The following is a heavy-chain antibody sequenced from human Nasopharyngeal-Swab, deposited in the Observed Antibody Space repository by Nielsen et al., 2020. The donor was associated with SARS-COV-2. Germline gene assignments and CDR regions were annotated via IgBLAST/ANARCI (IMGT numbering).Heavy chain of an antibody. CDR2: ISYDGNIK. D-gene: IGHD3-16*01. J-gene: IGHJ3*01. CDR3: AKAFGEDQLAEDAFDA. CDR1: GFTFSNYG. Sequence: GGSLRLSCAASGFTFSNYGMHWVRQAPGKGLEWVAVISYDGNIKSYADPVRGRFLISRDNSHNTLYLQMSRLRTEDRAVYYCAKAFGEDQLAEDAFDAWGQGTMVTVSS. V-gene: IGHV3-30*18.